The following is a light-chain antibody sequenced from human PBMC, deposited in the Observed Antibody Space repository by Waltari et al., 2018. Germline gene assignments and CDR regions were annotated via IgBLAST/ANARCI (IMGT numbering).Light chain of an antibody. J-gene: IGLJ2*01. CDR2: LDSDGSH. V-gene: IGLV4-69*01. Sequence: QLALTQSPSASASLGASVKLTCTLSSGHSDYSIAWHQQQPEKGPRYLMKLDSDGSHTMGDWIPHRFSGSISWAERYLSISSLQYEDEADYYCQTWGTGFVVFGGGTKLTVL. CDR1: SGHSDYS. CDR3: QTWGTGFVV.